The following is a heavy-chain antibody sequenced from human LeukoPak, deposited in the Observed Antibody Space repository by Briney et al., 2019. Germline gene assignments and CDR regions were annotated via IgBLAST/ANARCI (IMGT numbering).Heavy chain of an antibody. V-gene: IGHV4-30-4*01. CDR3: ASGAVTTVDYFDY. J-gene: IGHJ4*02. Sequence: SQTLSLTCTVSGGSISSGDYYWSWIRQPPGKGLEWIGCIYYSGSTYYNPSLKSRVTISVDTSKNQFSLKLSSVTAADTAVYYCASGAVTTVDYFDYWGQGTLVTVSS. CDR2: IYYSGST. D-gene: IGHD4-17*01. CDR1: GGSISSGDYY.